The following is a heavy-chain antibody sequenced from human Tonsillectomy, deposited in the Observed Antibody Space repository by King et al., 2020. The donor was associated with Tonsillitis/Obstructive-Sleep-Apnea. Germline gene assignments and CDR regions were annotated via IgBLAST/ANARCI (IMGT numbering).Heavy chain of an antibody. Sequence: VQLVESGGGLVQPGGSLRLSCAASGFSLRSYRMHWVRQAPGKGLVWVSRINSDGSSTRYADSVKGRFTISRDNAKNTLYLQMNSLRAEDTAVYYCAREGSWAFDHWGQGTLVTVSS. CDR1: GFSLRSYR. V-gene: IGHV3-74*01. J-gene: IGHJ4*02. D-gene: IGHD7-27*01. CDR3: AREGSWAFDH. CDR2: INSDGSST.